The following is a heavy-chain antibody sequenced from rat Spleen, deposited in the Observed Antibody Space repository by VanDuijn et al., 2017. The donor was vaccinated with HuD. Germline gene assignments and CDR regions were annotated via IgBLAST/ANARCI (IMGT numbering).Heavy chain of an antibody. J-gene: IGHJ1*01. CDR2: ISTSGGTT. CDR3: ARQYWYFDF. Sequence: EGELVESGGGLVQPGRSMKLSCAASGFTFSNFGMAWVRQAPTKGLEWVASISTSGGTTYYRDSVKGRFTVSRDNAKSTLYLQMDSLRSEDTATYYCARQYWYFDFWGPGTMVTVSS. CDR1: GFTFSNFG. V-gene: IGHV5-25*01.